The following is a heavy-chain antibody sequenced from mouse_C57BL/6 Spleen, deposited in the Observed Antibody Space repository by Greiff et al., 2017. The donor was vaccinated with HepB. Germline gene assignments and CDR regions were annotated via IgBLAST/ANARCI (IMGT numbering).Heavy chain of an antibody. CDR3: ARGITTVALDYFDY. D-gene: IGHD1-1*01. V-gene: IGHV1-64*01. CDR1: GYAFSSSW. Sequence: QVQLKESGPELVKPGASVKISCKASGYAFSSSWMHWVKQRPGQGLEWIGMIHPNSGSTNYNEKFKSKATLTVDKSSSTAYMQLSSLTSEDSAVYYCARGITTVALDYFDYWGQGTTLTVSS. CDR2: IHPNSGST. J-gene: IGHJ2*01.